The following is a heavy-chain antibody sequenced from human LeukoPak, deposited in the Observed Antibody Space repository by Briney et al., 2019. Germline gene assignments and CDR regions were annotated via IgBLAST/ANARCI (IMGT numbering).Heavy chain of an antibody. CDR3: ARGSGSYYYYYGMDV. CDR2: IYYSGST. V-gene: IGHV4-59*01. J-gene: IGHJ6*02. CDR1: GGSISSYY. D-gene: IGHD1-26*01. Sequence: SETLSLTCTVSGGSISSYYWSWIRQPPGKGLEWIGYIYYSGSTNYDPSLKSRVTISVDTSKNQFSLKLSSVTAADTAVYYCARGSGSYYYYYGMDVWGQGTTVTVSS.